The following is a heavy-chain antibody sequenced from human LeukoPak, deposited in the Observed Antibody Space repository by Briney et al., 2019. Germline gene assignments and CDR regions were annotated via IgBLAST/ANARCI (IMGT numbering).Heavy chain of an antibody. CDR3: ARRWYTGTYYYFDL. D-gene: IGHD1-26*01. CDR2: INGDGTTT. CDR1: GFTLSTHW. Sequence: GGSLRLSCAASGFTLSTHWKHWVRQAPGKGLVWVSRINGDGTTTSYADSVKGRFTISRVNAKSTLYLEMDSLRAEDTAIYYCARRWYTGTYYYFDLWGQGTLVTVSS. V-gene: IGHV3-74*01. J-gene: IGHJ4*02.